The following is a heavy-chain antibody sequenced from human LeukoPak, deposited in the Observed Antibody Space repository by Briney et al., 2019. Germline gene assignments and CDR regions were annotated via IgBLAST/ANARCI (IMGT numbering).Heavy chain of an antibody. V-gene: IGHV3-21*01. Sequence: PGGSLRLSCAASGFTLSIYNMNWVRQAPGKGLEWVSSISSSSGYIYYADSVKGRFTISRDNAKNSLYLQMNSLRAEDTAVYYCAKERYYDSSAYYSTYWGRGTLVTVSS. CDR2: ISSSSGYI. CDR1: GFTLSIYN. D-gene: IGHD3-22*01. J-gene: IGHJ4*02. CDR3: AKERYYDSSAYYSTY.